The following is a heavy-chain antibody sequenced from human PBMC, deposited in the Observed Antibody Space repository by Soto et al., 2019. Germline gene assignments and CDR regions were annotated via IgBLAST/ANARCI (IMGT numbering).Heavy chain of an antibody. D-gene: IGHD1-1*01. CDR1: GFTFSRYG. J-gene: IGHJ5*02. V-gene: IGHV3-33*01. CDR3: VREESDNEGNWFDP. Sequence: PGGSLRLSCAASGFTFSRYGMHWVRQAPGKGLEWVAVIFYDGSRKEYAASLKGRFTISRDNSKNTLYLQMNSLRAEDTAMYYYVREESDNEGNWFDPWGQGTLVTVSS. CDR2: IFYDGSRK.